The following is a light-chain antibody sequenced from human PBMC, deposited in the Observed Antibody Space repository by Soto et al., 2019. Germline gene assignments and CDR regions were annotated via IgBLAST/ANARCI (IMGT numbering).Light chain of an antibody. J-gene: IGLJ1*01. V-gene: IGLV2-14*01. CDR1: SSDVGGYNY. Sequence: QSALTQPASVSGSPGQSITISCTGTSSDVGGYNYVSWYQQHPGKAPKLMIYDVSNRPSGVSNRFSGSKSGNTASLTISGFQAEDEADYYCSSYTSSSPPYVFGTGNKVTV. CDR2: DVS. CDR3: SSYTSSSPPYV.